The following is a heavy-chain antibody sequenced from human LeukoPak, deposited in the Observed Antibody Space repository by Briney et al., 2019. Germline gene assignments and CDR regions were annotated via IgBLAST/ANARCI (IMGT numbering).Heavy chain of an antibody. CDR1: GFTFSSHW. CDR3: ARSFYYYDTDY. J-gene: IGHJ4*02. Sequence: AGGSLRLSCAASGFTFSSHWMHWVRQAPGKGLVWVSRIDTDGSNTAYADSVKGRFTISRDNAKNSLYLQMNSLRAEDTAVYYCARSFYYYDTDYWGQGTLVTVSS. V-gene: IGHV3-74*01. CDR2: IDTDGSNT. D-gene: IGHD3-22*01.